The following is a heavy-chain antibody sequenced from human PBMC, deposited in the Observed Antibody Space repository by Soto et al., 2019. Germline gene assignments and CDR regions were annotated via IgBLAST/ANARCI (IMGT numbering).Heavy chain of an antibody. CDR2: IYWDDDK. D-gene: IGHD3-22*01. Sequence: QITLKESGPTLVKPTQTLTLTCTFSGFSLSTSGVGVGWIRQPPGKALEWLALIYWDDDKRYSPSLKSRLTITNHTSKNQVILTMTNMDPVDTATYYCAHRRRYYDSSGYYYLDYWGQGTLVTVSS. V-gene: IGHV2-5*02. J-gene: IGHJ4*02. CDR1: GFSLSTSGVG. CDR3: AHRRRYYDSSGYYYLDY.